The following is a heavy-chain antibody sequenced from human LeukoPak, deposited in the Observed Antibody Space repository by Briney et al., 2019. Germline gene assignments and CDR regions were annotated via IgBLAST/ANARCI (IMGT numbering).Heavy chain of an antibody. CDR1: GFTVSSNY. CDR2: IYSGGST. J-gene: IGHJ4*02. CDR3: AASAGRPRFDF. V-gene: IGHV3-66*02. D-gene: IGHD6-19*01. Sequence: GGSLRLSCAASGFTVSSNYMTWVRQAPGKGLEWVSAIYSGGSTYYADSVKGRFTISRDNSKNTLYLQMNSLKTEDTAVYFCAASAGRPRFDFWGQGTLVTVPS.